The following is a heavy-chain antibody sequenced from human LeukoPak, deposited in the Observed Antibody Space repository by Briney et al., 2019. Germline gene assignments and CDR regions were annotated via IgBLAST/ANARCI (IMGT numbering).Heavy chain of an antibody. CDR1: GFTFSIYN. CDR3: ARDLAWGAFDY. J-gene: IGHJ4*02. V-gene: IGHV3-30*04. Sequence: PGRSLRLSCAASGFTFSIYNMHWVRQAPGKGLEWVAVILYDGSKKYYADSVQGRFIISRDDSKNTLSLQMNSLRVEDTAVYHCARDLAWGAFDYWGQGTLVTVSS. D-gene: IGHD7-27*01. CDR2: ILYDGSKK.